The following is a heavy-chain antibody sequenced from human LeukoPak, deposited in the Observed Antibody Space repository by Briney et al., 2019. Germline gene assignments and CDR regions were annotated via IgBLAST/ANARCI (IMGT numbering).Heavy chain of an antibody. J-gene: IGHJ3*02. CDR3: ARDGYCSSTSCYDAFDI. CDR1: GGSISRGSYF. CDR2: IYTSGST. V-gene: IGHV4-61*02. Sequence: SETLSLTCSVSGGSISRGSYFWSWIRQPAGKGLEWIGRIYTSGSTNYNPSLKSRVTISVDTSKNQFSLKLNSVTAAGTAVYYCARDGYCSSTSCYDAFDIWGQGTMVTVST. D-gene: IGHD2-2*03.